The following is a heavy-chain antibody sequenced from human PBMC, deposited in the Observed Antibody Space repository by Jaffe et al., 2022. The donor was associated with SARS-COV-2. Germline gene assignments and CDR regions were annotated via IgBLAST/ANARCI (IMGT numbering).Heavy chain of an antibody. CDR2: ISSSSSTI. CDR3: ARGDYDYVWGISQFTEV. Sequence: EVQLVESGGNLVQPGGSLGLSCAGSGFAFNTYGMNWVRQAPGKGLEWISYISSSSSTIHYSDSVKGRFTISRDNGKNSVYLQMNSLRAEDTAVYYCARGDYDYVWGISQFTEVWGQGTLVTVSS. V-gene: IGHV3-48*01. D-gene: IGHD3-16*01. CDR1: GFAFNTYG. J-gene: IGHJ4*02.